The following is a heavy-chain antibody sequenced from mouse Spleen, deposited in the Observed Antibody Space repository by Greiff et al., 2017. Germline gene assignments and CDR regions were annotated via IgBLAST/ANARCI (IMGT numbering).Heavy chain of an antibody. V-gene: IGHV1-69*01. D-gene: IGHD4-1*01. Sequence: QVQLQQSGAELVMPGASVKLSCKASGYTFTSYWMHWVKQRPGQGLEWIGEIDPSDSYTNYNQKFKGKATLTVDKSSSTAYMQLSSLTSEDSAVYYCARSTGTYYFDYWGQGTTLTVSS. CDR1: GYTFTSYW. CDR3: ARSTGTYYFDY. J-gene: IGHJ2*01. CDR2: IDPSDSYT.